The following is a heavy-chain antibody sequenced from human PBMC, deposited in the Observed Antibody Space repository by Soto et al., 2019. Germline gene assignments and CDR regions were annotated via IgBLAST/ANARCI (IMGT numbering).Heavy chain of an antibody. CDR3: ASGGIGGWYGSYYFDY. D-gene: IGHD6-19*01. Sequence: ESGGGVVQPGRSLRLSCAASGFTFSSYAMHWVRQAPGKGLEWVAVISYDGSNKYYADSVKGRFTISRDNSKNTLYLQMNSLRAEDTAVYYCASGGIGGWYGSYYFDYWGQGTLVTVSS. CDR2: ISYDGSNK. J-gene: IGHJ4*02. V-gene: IGHV3-30-3*01. CDR1: GFTFSSYA.